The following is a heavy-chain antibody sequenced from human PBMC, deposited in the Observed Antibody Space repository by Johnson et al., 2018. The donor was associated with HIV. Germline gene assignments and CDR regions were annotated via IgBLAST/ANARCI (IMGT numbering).Heavy chain of an antibody. V-gene: IGHV3-30*03. CDR3: AREGRLGSYLGGVAFDI. CDR2: ISYDGSNK. Sequence: VQLVESGGGVVQPGRSLRLSCAASGFTVSTNYMSWVRQAPGKGLEWVAVISYDGSNKYYADSVKGRFTISRDNSKNTLYLQMNSLRAEDTAVYYCAREGRLGSYLGGVAFDIWGQGTMVTVSS. CDR1: GFTVSTNY. D-gene: IGHD1-26*01. J-gene: IGHJ3*02.